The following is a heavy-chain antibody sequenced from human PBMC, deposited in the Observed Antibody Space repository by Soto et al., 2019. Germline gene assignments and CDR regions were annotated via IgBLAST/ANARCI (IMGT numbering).Heavy chain of an antibody. CDR3: ARGGSAVVVTDGPDY. Sequence: SVKVSFKASGYTFTSYYMHWVRQAPGQGLEWMGIISPNGGGRTYAQKFQGRVTMTRDTSTSTVYMELVSLRSEDTAVYYCARGGSAVVVTDGPDYWGQGTLVTVSS. CDR2: ISPNGGGR. D-gene: IGHD2-21*02. J-gene: IGHJ4*02. V-gene: IGHV1-46*01. CDR1: GYTFTSYY.